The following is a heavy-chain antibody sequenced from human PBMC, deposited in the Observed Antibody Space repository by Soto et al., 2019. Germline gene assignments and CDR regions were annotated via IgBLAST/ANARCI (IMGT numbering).Heavy chain of an antibody. CDR3: ARLPQYSGSYYDDY. CDR1: GYTFTGYY. Sequence: ASVKVSCKASGYTFTGYYMHWVRQAPGQGLEWMGWINPNSGGTNYAQKFQGRVTMTRDTSISTAYMELSRLRSDDTAVYYCARLPQYSGSYYDDYWGQGTLVTVSS. J-gene: IGHJ4*02. V-gene: IGHV1-2*02. CDR2: INPNSGGT. D-gene: IGHD1-26*01.